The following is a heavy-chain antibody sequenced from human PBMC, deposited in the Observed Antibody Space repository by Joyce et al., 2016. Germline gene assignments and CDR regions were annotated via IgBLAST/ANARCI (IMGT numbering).Heavy chain of an antibody. CDR2: LSSSSSYI. V-gene: IGHV3-21*01. CDR3: ARLSYTNGIFDY. J-gene: IGHJ4*02. CDR1: GFTFSSYS. D-gene: IGHD2-8*01. Sequence: EVQLVESGGGLVKPGGSLRLSCAASGFTFSSYSMSWVRQAPGKGLECVSSLSSSSSYIKYTDSVKGRFTISRDNAKNSLYLQMNSLRVEDTAVYYCARLSYTNGIFDYWGQGTLVTVSS.